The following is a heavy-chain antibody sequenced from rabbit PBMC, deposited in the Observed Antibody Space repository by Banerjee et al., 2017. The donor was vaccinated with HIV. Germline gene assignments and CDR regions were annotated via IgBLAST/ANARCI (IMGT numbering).Heavy chain of an antibody. Sequence: QSLEESGGDLVKPGASLTLTCTASGFSFSSDYYMCWVRQAPGKGLEWIGCIYTGSSGSTYYASWAKGRFTISKTSSTTVTLQMTSLTAADTATYFCARKAGYVVYGVDLWGPGTLVTVS. CDR3: ARKAGYVVYGVDL. D-gene: IGHD6-1*01. CDR1: GFSFSSDYY. J-gene: IGHJ4*01. V-gene: IGHV1S40*01. CDR2: IYTGSSGST.